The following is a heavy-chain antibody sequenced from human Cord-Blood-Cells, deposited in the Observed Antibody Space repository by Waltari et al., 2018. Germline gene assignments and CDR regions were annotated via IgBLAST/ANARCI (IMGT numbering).Heavy chain of an antibody. D-gene: IGHD2-21*01. CDR2: INAGNGNT. CDR1: GYTFTSYA. CDR3: AREVIGSRRDAFDI. J-gene: IGHJ3*02. V-gene: IGHV1-3*01. Sequence: QVQLVQSGAEVKKPGASVKVSCKASGYTFTSYAMHWVRQAPGQRLEWMGWINAGNGNTKYSQKFQGRVTITRDTSASTAYMELSSLRSEDTAVYYCAREVIGSRRDAFDIWGQGTMVTVSS.